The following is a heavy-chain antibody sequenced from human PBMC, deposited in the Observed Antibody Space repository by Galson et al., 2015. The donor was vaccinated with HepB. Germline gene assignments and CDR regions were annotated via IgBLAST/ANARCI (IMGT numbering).Heavy chain of an antibody. CDR3: ARDHHWNGNSWSSRPDAFDI. J-gene: IGHJ3*02. CDR1: GHTFCSYT. V-gene: IGHV3-30*11. D-gene: IGHD2-15*01. Sequence: STMLPCGASGHTFCSYTLHWARRACGHGQDWVGGLSYGSSNKYHPDSVKGRFTISRDNSKNTLYLQKNSLRAEDTAVYYCARDHHWNGNSWSSRPDAFDIWGQGTMVTVSS. CDR2: LSYGSSNK.